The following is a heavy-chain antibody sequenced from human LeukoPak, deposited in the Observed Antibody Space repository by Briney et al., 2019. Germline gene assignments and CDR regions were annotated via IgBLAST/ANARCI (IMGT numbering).Heavy chain of an antibody. CDR3: AKGRVFDY. CDR2: ISGSGDST. Sequence: GGSLRLSCAASGFTFSSYAISWVRQAPGKGLEWVSVISGSGDSTYYADSVKGRFTISRDNSKNTLYLQMTSLRAEDTAVYYCAKGRVFDYCGQGTLVTAPS. D-gene: IGHD3-10*01. J-gene: IGHJ4*02. CDR1: GFTFSSYA. V-gene: IGHV3-23*01.